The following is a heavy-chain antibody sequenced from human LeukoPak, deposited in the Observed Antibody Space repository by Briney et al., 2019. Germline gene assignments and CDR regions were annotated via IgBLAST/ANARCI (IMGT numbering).Heavy chain of an antibody. CDR1: GGSFSGYY. D-gene: IGHD4-23*01. V-gene: IGHV4-34*01. CDR3: AGEDYGGNAMHAFDI. Sequence: SETLSLTCAVYGGSFSGYYWSWIRQPPGKGLEWLGEINHSGSTNYNPSLKSRVTISADTSKNRFSLKLSSVTAADTAVYYCAGEDYGGNAMHAFDIWGQGTMVTVSS. CDR2: INHSGST. J-gene: IGHJ3*02.